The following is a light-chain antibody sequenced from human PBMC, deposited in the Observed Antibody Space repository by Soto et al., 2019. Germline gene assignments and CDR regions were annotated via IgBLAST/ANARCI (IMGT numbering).Light chain of an antibody. Sequence: ERVMTQSPATLSVSPGEKATLSCRASQSVSNNLAWYQQKPGQAPRLLMYFASTRATGIPARFSGSGSGTEFSLTISSLQSEDFAVYYCQQYNEWPLTFGGGTKEETK. CDR1: QSVSNN. V-gene: IGKV3-15*01. CDR2: FAS. J-gene: IGKJ4*01. CDR3: QQYNEWPLT.